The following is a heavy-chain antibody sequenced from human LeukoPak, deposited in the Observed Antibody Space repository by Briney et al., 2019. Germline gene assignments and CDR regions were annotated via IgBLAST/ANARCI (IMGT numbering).Heavy chain of an antibody. Sequence: GASVKVSCKVSGYTLTELSMHWVRQAPGKGLEWMGGFDPEDGETIYAQKFQGRVTMTEDTSTDTAYMELSSLRSEDTAVYYCATSGRGELGSPWSGRDAFDIWGQGTMVTVSS. V-gene: IGHV1-24*01. J-gene: IGHJ3*02. CDR1: GYTLTELS. CDR2: FDPEDGET. CDR3: ATSGRGELGSPWSGRDAFDI. D-gene: IGHD1-26*01.